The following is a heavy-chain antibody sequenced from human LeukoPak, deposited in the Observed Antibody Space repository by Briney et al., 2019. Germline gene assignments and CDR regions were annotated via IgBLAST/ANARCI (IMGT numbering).Heavy chain of an antibody. CDR2: ISGSGGST. V-gene: IGHV3-23*01. D-gene: IGHD2-15*01. CDR1: GFTFSSYA. Sequence: GGSLRLSCAASGFTFSSYAMSWVRQAPGKGLEWVSAISGSGGSTYYADSVKGRFTISRDNSKNTLYLEMNSLRAEDTAVYYCAKNGGSQCYSHLDYWGRGSLVTVSS. J-gene: IGHJ4*02. CDR3: AKNGGSQCYSHLDY.